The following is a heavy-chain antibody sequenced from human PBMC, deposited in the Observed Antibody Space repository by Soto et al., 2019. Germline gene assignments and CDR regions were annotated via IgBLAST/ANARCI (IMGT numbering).Heavy chain of an antibody. CDR1: GYTFNRYG. D-gene: IGHD3-10*01. J-gene: IGHJ4*02. Sequence: QVQLVQSGAEVKKPGASVKVSCKASGYTFNRYGISWVRQAPGQGLEWMGWISAYNGNTNFAQKFQGRVTMTTDTSTSTACVELRSLRSDGTAVYYCAREGYYGSGSADYWGQGTLVTVSS. V-gene: IGHV1-18*01. CDR3: AREGYYGSGSADY. CDR2: ISAYNGNT.